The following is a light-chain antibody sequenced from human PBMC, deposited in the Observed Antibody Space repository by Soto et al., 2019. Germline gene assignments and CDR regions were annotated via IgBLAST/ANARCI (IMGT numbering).Light chain of an antibody. CDR3: QQLFDSPIT. Sequence: DIQMTHSPSTLSASVGDRVIITCRAGQTISQWLAWYQQKPGGAPKLLIYAASTLESGVPSRFSATVSGTEFSLTITSLQPEDFATYYCQQLFDSPITFGQGTRLEIK. V-gene: IGKV1-5*01. J-gene: IGKJ5*01. CDR1: QTISQW. CDR2: AAS.